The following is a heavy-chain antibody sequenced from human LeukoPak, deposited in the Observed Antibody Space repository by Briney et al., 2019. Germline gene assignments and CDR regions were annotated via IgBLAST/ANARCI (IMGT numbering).Heavy chain of an antibody. CDR2: INHRGST. D-gene: IGHD2-15*01. J-gene: IGHJ4*02. V-gene: IGHV4-34*01. CDR3: SGSTYIGLDF. Sequence: SETLSLTCVVYGGSFSDYYWRWIRQPPGRGLEWIGEINHRGSTNYNPSLTSRVTISVDTSKKQFSLRLTSVTAADTAVYYCSGSTYIGLDFWGQGNLVTVSS. CDR1: GGSFSDYY.